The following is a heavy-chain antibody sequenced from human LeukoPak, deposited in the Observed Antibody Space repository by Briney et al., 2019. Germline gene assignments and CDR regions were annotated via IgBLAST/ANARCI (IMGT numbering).Heavy chain of an antibody. D-gene: IGHD2-21*02. V-gene: IGHV4-61*02. CDR1: GGSISSGSYY. CDR2: IYTSGST. Sequence: SETLSLTRTVSGGSISSGSYYWSWIRQPAGKGLEWIGRIYTSGSTNYNPSLKSRVTISVDTSKNQFSLKLSSVTAADTAVYYCARDRSELKLWWRQVHWFDPWGQGTLVTVSP. J-gene: IGHJ5*02. CDR3: ARDRSELKLWWRQVHWFDP.